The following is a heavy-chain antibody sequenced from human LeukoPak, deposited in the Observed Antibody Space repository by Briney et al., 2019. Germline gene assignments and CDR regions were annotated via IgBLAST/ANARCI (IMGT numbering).Heavy chain of an antibody. CDR2: ISYDGSNK. V-gene: IGHV3-30*18. CDR1: GFTFSSYG. Sequence: PGRSLRLSCAASGFTFSSYGMHWVRQAPGKGLEWVAVISYDGSNKYYADSVKGRFTISRDNSKNTLYLQMNSLRAEDTAVYYCAKDLYGDCVPLFDYWGQGTLVTVSS. CDR3: AKDLYGDCVPLFDY. D-gene: IGHD4-17*01. J-gene: IGHJ4*02.